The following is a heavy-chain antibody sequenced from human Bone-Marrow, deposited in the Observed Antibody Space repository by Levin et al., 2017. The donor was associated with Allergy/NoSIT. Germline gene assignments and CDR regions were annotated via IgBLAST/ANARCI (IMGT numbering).Heavy chain of an antibody. Sequence: TSSETLSLTCSVSGGSINNANYSWSWIRQPPGKALEWIGNIYDRGYTYYAPSLKSRVTISVDRSKNQFSLNLSSVTAADTAVYFCARSPSIDYTHGYAFDVWGQGTMVTVSS. V-gene: IGHV4-30-2*01. CDR1: GGSINNANYS. CDR2: IYDRGYT. J-gene: IGHJ3*01. D-gene: IGHD4-11*01. CDR3: ARSPSIDYTHGYAFDV.